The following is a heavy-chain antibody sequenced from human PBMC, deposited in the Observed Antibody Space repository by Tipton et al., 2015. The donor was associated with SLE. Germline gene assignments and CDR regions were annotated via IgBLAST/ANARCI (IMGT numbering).Heavy chain of an antibody. CDR3: ARDLQLWSPHFDY. D-gene: IGHD5-18*01. V-gene: IGHV4-34*01. CDR1: GGSISSYY. Sequence: TLSLTCIVSGGSISSYYWSWIRQPPGKGLEWIGEINHSGSTNYNPSLKSRVTISVDTSKNQFSLKLSSVTAADTAVYYCARDLQLWSPHFDYWGQGTLVTVSS. CDR2: INHSGST. J-gene: IGHJ4*02.